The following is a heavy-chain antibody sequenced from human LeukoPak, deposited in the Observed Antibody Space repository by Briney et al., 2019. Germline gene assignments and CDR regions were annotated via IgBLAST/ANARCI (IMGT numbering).Heavy chain of an antibody. CDR2: ISGSGGST. CDR3: AKARGEDFWSGYYRGYGMDV. J-gene: IGHJ6*01. D-gene: IGHD3-3*01. CDR1: GFTFSSYA. Sequence: GGSLRLSCAASGFTFSSYAMSWVRQAPAKGLEWVSAISGSGGSTYYADSVKGRFTLSRDNSKNTLYLQMNSLRAEDTAVYYCAKARGEDFWSGYYRGYGMDVWGQGTTVTVSS. V-gene: IGHV3-23*01.